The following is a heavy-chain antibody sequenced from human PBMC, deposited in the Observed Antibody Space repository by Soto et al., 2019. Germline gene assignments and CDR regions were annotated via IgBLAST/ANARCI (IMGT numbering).Heavy chain of an antibody. D-gene: IGHD2-15*01. J-gene: IGHJ6*02. V-gene: IGHV1-2*02. CDR3: ARDKSVGYCSGGSCSYYYYGMDV. CDR2: INPNRGGT. Sequence: QVQLVQSGAEVKKPGASVKVSCKASGYTFTGYYMHWVRQAPGQGLEWMGWINPNRGGTTYAQKVQGRVTMTRDTSISTAYMELSRLRSDDTAVYYCARDKSVGYCSGGSCSYYYYGMDVWGQGTTVTVSS. CDR1: GYTFTGYY.